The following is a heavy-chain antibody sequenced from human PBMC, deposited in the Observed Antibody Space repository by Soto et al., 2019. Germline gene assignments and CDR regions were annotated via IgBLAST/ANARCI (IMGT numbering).Heavy chain of an antibody. Sequence: QVQLVQSGAEVKKPGSSVKVSCMASGGTFSSYAISWVRQAPGQGLEWMGGIIPIFGTANYAQKFQGRVTITADESTSTAYMEMSSLRSEDTAVYYCASLKGVATIRYYYYGMDVWGQGTTVTVSS. CDR2: IIPIFGTA. V-gene: IGHV1-69*12. CDR3: ASLKGVATIRYYYYGMDV. D-gene: IGHD5-12*01. CDR1: GGTFSSYA. J-gene: IGHJ6*02.